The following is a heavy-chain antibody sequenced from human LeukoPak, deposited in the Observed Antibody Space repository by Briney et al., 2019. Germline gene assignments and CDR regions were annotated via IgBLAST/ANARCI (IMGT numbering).Heavy chain of an antibody. D-gene: IGHD3-22*01. Sequence: GGSLRLSCAASGFTFSSYGMHWVRQAPGKGLEWVAVIWYDGSNKYYADSVKGRFTISRDNSKNTLYLQMNSLRAEDTAVYYCARDPAYYYDSSGDIDYWGQGTLVTVSS. CDR2: IWYDGSNK. CDR1: GFTFSSYG. CDR3: ARDPAYYYDSSGDIDY. V-gene: IGHV3-33*01. J-gene: IGHJ4*02.